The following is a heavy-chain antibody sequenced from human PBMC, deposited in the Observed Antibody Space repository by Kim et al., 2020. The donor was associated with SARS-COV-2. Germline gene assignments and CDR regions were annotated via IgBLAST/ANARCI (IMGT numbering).Heavy chain of an antibody. CDR2: INSDGSST. D-gene: IGHD3-22*01. CDR3: ARAYYDSSGYYYVGWFDP. CDR1: GFTFSSYW. Sequence: GGSLRLSCAASGFTFSSYWMHWVRQAPGRGLVWVSRINSDGSSTSYADSVKGRFTISRDNAKNTLYLQMNSLRAEDTAVYYCARAYYDSSGYYYVGWFDPWGQGTLVTVSS. V-gene: IGHV3-74*01. J-gene: IGHJ5*02.